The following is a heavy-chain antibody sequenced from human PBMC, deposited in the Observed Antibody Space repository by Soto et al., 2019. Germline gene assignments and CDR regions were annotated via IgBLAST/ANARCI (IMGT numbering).Heavy chain of an antibody. Sequence: LSLTCNVSCVSVSSVKYFLSWIRQPPGKGLEWISYIYNNGNTNYNPSLKSRATISVDTSKNQCSLKLTSVTAADSAVYFCARTVMPVGNLAAFDHWGQGVLVTVSS. CDR2: IYNNGNT. D-gene: IGHD7-27*01. V-gene: IGHV4-61*01. CDR1: CVSVSSVKYF. J-gene: IGHJ4*02. CDR3: ARTVMPVGNLAAFDH.